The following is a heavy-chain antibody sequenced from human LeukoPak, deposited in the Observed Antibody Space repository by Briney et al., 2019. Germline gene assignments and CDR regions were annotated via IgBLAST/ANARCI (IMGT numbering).Heavy chain of an antibody. J-gene: IGHJ4*02. Sequence: PGGSLRLSCAASGFTVSSNYMSWVRQAPGKGLEWVSVIYSGGSTYYADSVKGRFTISRDNSKNTLYLQMNSLRAEDTAVYYCARDPTIAVAGTAPGGYWGQGTLVTVSS. CDR2: IYSGGST. CDR1: GFTVSSNY. CDR3: ARDPTIAVAGTAPGGY. V-gene: IGHV3-66*01. D-gene: IGHD6-19*01.